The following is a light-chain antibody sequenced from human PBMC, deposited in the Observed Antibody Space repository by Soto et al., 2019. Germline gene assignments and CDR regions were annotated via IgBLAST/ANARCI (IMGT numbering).Light chain of an antibody. CDR3: QQYKSYWHM. CDR1: QTINNQ. J-gene: IGKJ1*01. V-gene: IGKV1-5*01. CDR2: DVN. Sequence: DIPMTQSPCTLSASVGDRVTIPCRASQTINNQFAWYQQKPGKAPKLLIFDVNSLESWVPSRFSGSGYGTEFPLTISSLQPDDFATYYCQQYKSYWHMFGQGTKV.